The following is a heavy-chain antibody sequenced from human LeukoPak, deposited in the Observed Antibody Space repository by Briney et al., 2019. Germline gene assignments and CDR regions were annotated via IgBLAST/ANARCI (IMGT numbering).Heavy chain of an antibody. CDR2: ISSSSSYI. J-gene: IGHJ4*02. D-gene: IGHD3-22*01. CDR1: GFTFSSYS. V-gene: IGHV3-21*04. CDR3: ARHNYDSSGYFGY. Sequence: PGGSLRLSCAASGFTFSSYSMNWVRQAPGKGLEWVSSISSSSSYIYYADSVKGRFTISRDNAKNSLYLQMNSLRAEDAAVYYCARHNYDSSGYFGYWGQGTLVTVSS.